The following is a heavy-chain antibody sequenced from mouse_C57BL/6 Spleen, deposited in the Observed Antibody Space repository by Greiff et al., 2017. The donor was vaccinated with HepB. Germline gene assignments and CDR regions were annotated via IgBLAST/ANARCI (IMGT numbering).Heavy chain of an antibody. J-gene: IGHJ3*01. D-gene: IGHD1-1*01. CDR2: IHPNSGST. V-gene: IGHV1-64*01. CDR1: GYTFTSYW. CDR3: ARGDYYGGFAY. Sequence: VKLQESGAELVKPGASVKLSCKASGYTFTSYWMHWVKQRPGQGLEWIGMIHPNSGSTNYNEKFKSKATLTVDKSSSTAYMQLSSLTSEDSAVYYCARGDYYGGFAYWGQGTLVTVSA.